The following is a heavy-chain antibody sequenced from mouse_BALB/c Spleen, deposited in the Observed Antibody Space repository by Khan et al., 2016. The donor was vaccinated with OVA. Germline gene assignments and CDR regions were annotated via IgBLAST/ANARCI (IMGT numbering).Heavy chain of an antibody. D-gene: IGHD4-1*01. J-gene: IGHJ3*01. Sequence: VQLKESGTVLARPGASVKMSCKASGYTFTSYWMHWVKQRPGQGLEWMGDIYPGNTDTNYNQKFKGTAKLPAVTSTSTAYMELSSLTNEDSAVYYCTRRNWDVAWFAYWGQGTLVTVSA. V-gene: IGHV1-5*01. CDR2: IYPGNTDT. CDR3: TRRNWDVAWFAY. CDR1: GYTFTSYW.